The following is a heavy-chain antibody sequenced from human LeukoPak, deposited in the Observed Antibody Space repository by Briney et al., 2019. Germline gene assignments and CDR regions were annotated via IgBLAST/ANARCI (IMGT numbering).Heavy chain of an antibody. CDR1: GFTFSNHW. D-gene: IGHD3-10*01. V-gene: IGHV3-74*01. CDR3: ARDYHYGQTDY. Sequence: GGSVRLSCAASGFTFSNHWMHWVRQAPGKGLVWVSTISQDGTITHYADSVKGRFTISRDNARSTLYLQMSSLRAEDTAVYYCARDYHYGQTDYWGQATVLTVSS. CDR2: ISQDGTIT. J-gene: IGHJ4*02.